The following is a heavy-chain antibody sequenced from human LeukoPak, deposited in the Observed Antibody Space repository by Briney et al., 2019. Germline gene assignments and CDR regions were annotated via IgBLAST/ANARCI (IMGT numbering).Heavy chain of an antibody. CDR3: ARDLGSWIAAGDSFDY. Sequence: GGSLRLSCAASGFTFSNYAMSWVRQTPGKGLEWVSSISSSSSHIYYADSVKGRFTVSRDNAKNSLYLQMNSLRAEDTAVYYCARDLGSWIAAGDSFDYWGQGTLVTVSS. V-gene: IGHV3-21*04. D-gene: IGHD6-13*01. CDR1: GFTFSNYA. CDR2: ISSSSSHI. J-gene: IGHJ4*02.